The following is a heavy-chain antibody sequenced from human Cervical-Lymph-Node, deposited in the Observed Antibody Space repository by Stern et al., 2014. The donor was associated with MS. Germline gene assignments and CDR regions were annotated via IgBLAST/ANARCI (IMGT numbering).Heavy chain of an antibody. CDR1: GASISTSY. D-gene: IGHD2-2*03. V-gene: IGHV4-59*01. Sequence: VQLVESGPGLVEPSETLSLTCTVSGASISTSYWSWIRQPPGRGLEWVGYAFHTGTTIYNPSRKSRVTISLDTSKNQFSLILRSVTAADTAVYYCARKALSMDHYFDSWGQGALVTVSS. J-gene: IGHJ4*02. CDR2: AFHTGTT. CDR3: ARKALSMDHYFDS.